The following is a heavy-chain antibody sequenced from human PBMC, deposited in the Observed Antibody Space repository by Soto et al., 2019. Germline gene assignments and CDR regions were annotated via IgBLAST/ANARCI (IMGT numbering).Heavy chain of an antibody. CDR2: ISGSGGST. D-gene: IGHD3-10*01. CDR1: GFTFSSYA. J-gene: IGHJ5*02. V-gene: IGHV3-23*01. Sequence: GGSLRLSCAASGFTFSSYAMSWVRQAPGKGLEWVSAISGSGGSTYYADSVKGRFTISRDNSKNTLYLQMNSLRAEDTAVYYCAKDLGYGSGSLNWFDPWGQGTLVTVSS. CDR3: AKDLGYGSGSLNWFDP.